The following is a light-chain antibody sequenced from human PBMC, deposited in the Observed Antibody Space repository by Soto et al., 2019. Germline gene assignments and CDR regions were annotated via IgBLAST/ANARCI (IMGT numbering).Light chain of an antibody. V-gene: IGKV1-33*01. Sequence: DIQMTQSPSSLSASVGDRVTITCQASQDLSNYLNWDQQKPGKAPKLLIYDASNLETGVPSRFSGSGGGAGLSVGVSRVQPEGMETYYCQEYDNVLYTVGQGTQADIK. J-gene: IGKJ2*01. CDR1: QDLSNY. CDR3: QEYDNVLYT. CDR2: DAS.